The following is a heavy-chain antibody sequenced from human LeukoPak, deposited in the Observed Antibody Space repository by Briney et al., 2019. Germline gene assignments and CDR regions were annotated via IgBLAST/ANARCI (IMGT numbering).Heavy chain of an antibody. CDR1: GFTFSSYW. J-gene: IGHJ6*03. Sequence: GGSLRLSCAASGFTFSSYWMSWVRQAPGKGLEWVANIKQDGGEKYYVDSVKGRFTISRDNAKNSLYLQMNSLRAEDTAVYYCASESTSASREYYYYYYYMDVWGKGTTVTVSS. V-gene: IGHV3-7*01. CDR3: ASESTSASREYYYYYYYMDV. D-gene: IGHD2-2*01. CDR2: IKQDGGEK.